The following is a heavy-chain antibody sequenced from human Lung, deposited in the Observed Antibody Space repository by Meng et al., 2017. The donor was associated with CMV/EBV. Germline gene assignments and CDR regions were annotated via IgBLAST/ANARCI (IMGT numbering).Heavy chain of an antibody. J-gene: IGHJ4*01. CDR2: IYWNDDK. V-gene: IGHV2-5*01. Sequence: SGPTLVKPTQTLTLTCSFSGFSLRTTGAGVGWIRQPPGKALEWLALIYWNDDKRYSPSLKNRFTITKDTSRNRVVLTMTNLDPADTATYYCAHSARYYSSGIYYVPVDYLGHGTLVTVSS. D-gene: IGHD3-10*01. CDR3: AHSARYYSSGIYYVPVDY. CDR1: GFSLRTTGAG.